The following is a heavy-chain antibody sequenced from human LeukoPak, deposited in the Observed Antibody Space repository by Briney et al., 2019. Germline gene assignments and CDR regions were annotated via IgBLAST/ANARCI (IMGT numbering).Heavy chain of an antibody. Sequence: ASVKVSCKASGGSFRNSAFDWVRQAPGQGLEWMGGIIPILGTTNYAQKFQGRVTITADESTSTLYMELRSLRSEDTAIYYCARDDYYDSSAYRENPFDVWGQGTMVTVSS. D-gene: IGHD3-22*01. CDR2: IIPILGTT. CDR1: GGSFRNSA. CDR3: ARDDYYDSSAYRENPFDV. J-gene: IGHJ3*01. V-gene: IGHV1-69*13.